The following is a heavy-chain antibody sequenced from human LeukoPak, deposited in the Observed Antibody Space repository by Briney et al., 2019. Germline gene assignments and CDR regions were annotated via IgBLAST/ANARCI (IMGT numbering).Heavy chain of an antibody. CDR2: IYYSGNT. D-gene: IGHD3-10*01. V-gene: IGHV4-39*07. CDR1: GGSIRSTSYY. Sequence: SETLSLTCTVSGGSIRSTSYYWVWIRQSPGKGLEWIGNIYYSGNTYYNPSLKSRVTISVDTSNNQLSLKLTSVTAADTAVYYCARMGSYGSGSYYYYGMDVWGQGTTVTVSS. CDR3: ARMGSYGSGSYYYYGMDV. J-gene: IGHJ6*02.